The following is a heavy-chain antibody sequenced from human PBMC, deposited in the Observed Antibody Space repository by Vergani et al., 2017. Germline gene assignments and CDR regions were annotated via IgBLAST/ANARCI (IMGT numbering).Heavy chain of an antibody. CDR2: IYTSGST. CDR3: ARYSGGRGIDY. J-gene: IGHJ4*02. CDR1: GGSISSGSYY. D-gene: IGHD2-15*01. Sequence: QVQLQESGPGLVKPSQTLSLTCTVSGGSISSGSYYWSWIRQPAGKGLEWIGRIYTSGSTNYNPSLKSRVTISVDTSKNQFSVKLSSVTAADTAVYFCARYSGGRGIDYWGQGTLVTVSS. V-gene: IGHV4-61*02.